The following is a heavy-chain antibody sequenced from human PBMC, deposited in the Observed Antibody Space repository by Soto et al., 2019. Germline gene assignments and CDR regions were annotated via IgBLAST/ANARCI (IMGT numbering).Heavy chain of an antibody. V-gene: IGHV4-34*01. D-gene: IGHD6-19*01. J-gene: IGHJ6*01. CDR1: GGSFTGYL. CDR2: TSHRGVT. Sequence: QVQLQQLGAGLLKPSETLSLTCAVYGGSFTGYLWSWIRQPPGKGLEWIGETSHRGVTDYNPSLKSRVTISADTSKNQFSLTLSTVTAADTAVYYCARVAAVAGGFYYGMGVWGQGTTVTVSS. CDR3: ARVAAVAGGFYYGMGV.